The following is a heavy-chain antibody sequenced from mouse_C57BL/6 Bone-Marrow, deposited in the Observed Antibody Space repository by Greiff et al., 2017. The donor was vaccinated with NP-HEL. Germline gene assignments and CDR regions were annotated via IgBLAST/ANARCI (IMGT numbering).Heavy chain of an antibody. CDR2: ISDGGSYT. J-gene: IGHJ3*01. V-gene: IGHV5-4*01. Sequence: VQLKESGGGLVKPGGSLKLSCAASGFTFSSYAMSWVRQTPEKRLEWVATISDGGSYTYYPDNVKGRFTISRVNAKNNLYLQMSHLKSEDTAMYYCARGYYGSPAWFAYWGQGTLVTVSA. CDR1: GFTFSSYA. CDR3: ARGYYGSPAWFAY. D-gene: IGHD1-1*01.